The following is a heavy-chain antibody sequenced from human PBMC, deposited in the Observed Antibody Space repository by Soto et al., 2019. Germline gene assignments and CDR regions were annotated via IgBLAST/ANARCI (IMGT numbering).Heavy chain of an antibody. CDR3: VRGVLS. V-gene: IGHV4-31*03. Sequence: QVQLQESGPGLVKASQTLSLTCNVSGGSISSGGYYWTWIRQHPGKGLEWIGNIHHSGSTFYNPSLKSRVYISVDKSKNQFSLKLSSVTAADTAVYFCVRGVLSWGQGTLVTVSS. CDR1: GGSISSGGYY. CDR2: IHHSGST. J-gene: IGHJ1*01. D-gene: IGHD3-10*01.